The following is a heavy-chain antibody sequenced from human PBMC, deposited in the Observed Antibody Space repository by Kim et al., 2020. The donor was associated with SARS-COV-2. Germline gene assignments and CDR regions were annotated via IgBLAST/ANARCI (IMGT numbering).Heavy chain of an antibody. CDR1: GGTFSSYA. CDR2: IIPIFGTA. Sequence: SVKVSCKASGGTFSSYAISWVRQAPGQGLEWMGGIIPIFGTANYAQKFQGRVTITADESTSTAYMELSSLRSEDTAVYYCARGHAVYDILTGYRPDVDAFDIWGQGTMVTVSS. D-gene: IGHD3-9*01. J-gene: IGHJ3*02. CDR3: ARGHAVYDILTGYRPDVDAFDI. V-gene: IGHV1-69*13.